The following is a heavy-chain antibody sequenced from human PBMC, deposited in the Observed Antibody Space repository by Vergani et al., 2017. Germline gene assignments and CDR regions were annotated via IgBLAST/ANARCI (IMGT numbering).Heavy chain of an antibody. J-gene: IGHJ4*02. CDR3: ARSIVSRNPPDYFDN. Sequence: QVQLQESGPGLVRPSETLSLTCTVSGGSLSGYYWNWSRQTPGEGLELIGYVGDSGYFNYNPSLKTRVSMSSDTSNNQYSLMLSSVTVADTAVYYCARSIVSRNPPDYFDNWGQGTLVTVSS. V-gene: IGHV4-59*01. CDR2: VGDSGYF. CDR1: GGSLSGYY. D-gene: IGHD1-14*01.